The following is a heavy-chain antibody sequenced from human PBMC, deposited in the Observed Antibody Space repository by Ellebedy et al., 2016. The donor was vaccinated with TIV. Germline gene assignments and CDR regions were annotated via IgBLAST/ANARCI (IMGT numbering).Heavy chain of an antibody. CDR3: ARDLDTSGYIFGY. Sequence: PGGSLRLSCAASGFTFSRYGMHWVRQAPGKGLEWVAVIWYNGNNKYYADSVKGRFSISRDNSKNTLYLQMNTVRAEDTAIYYCARDLDTSGYIFGYWGQGALVTVSS. D-gene: IGHD3-22*01. J-gene: IGHJ4*02. V-gene: IGHV3-33*01. CDR2: IWYNGNNK. CDR1: GFTFSRYG.